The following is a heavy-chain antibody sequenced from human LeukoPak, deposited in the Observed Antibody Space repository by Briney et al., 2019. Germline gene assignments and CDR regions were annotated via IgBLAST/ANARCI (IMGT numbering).Heavy chain of an antibody. CDR1: GGTLSSYD. CDR2: IIPIFGTA. D-gene: IGHD6-6*01. Sequence: AVKVSCKASGGTLSSYDISWVRQAPGQGLEGMGGIIPIFGTANYAQKFQGRVTITSDESTSTAYMELSSLRSEDTAVYYCARLDEYSSSSRYYGMDVWGQGTTVTVSS. J-gene: IGHJ6*02. CDR3: ARLDEYSSSSRYYGMDV. V-gene: IGHV1-69*13.